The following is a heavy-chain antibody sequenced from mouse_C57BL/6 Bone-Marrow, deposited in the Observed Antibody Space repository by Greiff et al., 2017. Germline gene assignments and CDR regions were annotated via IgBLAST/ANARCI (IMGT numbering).Heavy chain of an antibody. V-gene: IGHV1-81*01. D-gene: IGHD1-1*01. J-gene: IGHJ2*01. CDR2: IYPRSGNT. Sequence: QVQLQQSGAELARPGASVKLSCKASGYTFTSYGISWVKQRTGQGLEWIGEIYPRSGNTYYNEKFKGKATLTADKSSSTAYMELRSLTSEDSAVYFCARRGYYGSSYEYFDYWGQGTTRTVSS. CDR3: ARRGYYGSSYEYFDY. CDR1: GYTFTSYG.